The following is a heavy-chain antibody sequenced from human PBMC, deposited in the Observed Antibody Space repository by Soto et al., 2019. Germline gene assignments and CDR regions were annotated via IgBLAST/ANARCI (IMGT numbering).Heavy chain of an antibody. CDR1: AFTFRSYA. Sequence: GGSLRLSCAASAFTFRSYAMHWVRQAPGKGLEWVALISYDGRNTFYADSVKGRFTISRDNSRNTLFLQANSLRVEDTAVYYCAGTRCAGDCVYWYYGLDDWGRGTTVTVSS. CDR3: AGTRCAGDCVYWYYGLDD. CDR2: ISYDGRNT. V-gene: IGHV3-30*04. D-gene: IGHD2-21*02. J-gene: IGHJ6*02.